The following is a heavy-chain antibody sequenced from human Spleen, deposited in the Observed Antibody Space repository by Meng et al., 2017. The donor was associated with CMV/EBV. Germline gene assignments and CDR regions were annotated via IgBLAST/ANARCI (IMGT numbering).Heavy chain of an antibody. CDR2: IYYSGDS. D-gene: IGHD1-26*01. J-gene: IGHJ4*02. CDR3: AISGSYYDY. CDR1: GASFSSYQ. Sequence: SETLSLTCTVSGASFSSYQLSWLRQSPVQGLHWIGYIYYSGDSKYNPSLKSRITISVDTSKSQFSLKLNSVTAADTAVYYCAISGSYYDYWGQGKVVTVSS. V-gene: IGHV4-59*01.